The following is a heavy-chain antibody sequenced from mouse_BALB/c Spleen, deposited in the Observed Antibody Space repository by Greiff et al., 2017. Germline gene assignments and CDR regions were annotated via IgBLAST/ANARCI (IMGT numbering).Heavy chain of an antibody. CDR1: GFSLTSYD. Sequence: QVQLKESGPGLVAPSQSLSITCTVSGFSLTSYDISWIRQPPGKGLEWLGVIWTGGGTNYNSAFMSRLSISKDNSKSQVFLKMNSLQTDDTAIYYCVRDGGYGNFWYFDVWGAGTTVTVSS. J-gene: IGHJ1*01. V-gene: IGHV2-9-2*01. D-gene: IGHD2-10*02. CDR2: IWTGGGT. CDR3: VRDGGYGNFWYFDV.